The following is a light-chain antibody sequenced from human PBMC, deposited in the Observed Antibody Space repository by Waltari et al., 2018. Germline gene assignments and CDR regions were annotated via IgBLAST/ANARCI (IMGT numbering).Light chain of an antibody. CDR3: QQYGSSPLT. CDR2: GAS. CDR1: QSVSSSY. V-gene: IGKV3-20*01. J-gene: IGKJ4*01. Sequence: EIVLTQSPGTLSLSPGERATLPCRASQSVSSSYFAWYQQKPGQAPRLLIYGASSRATGIPDRFSGSGSGTDFTLTISRLEPEDFAVYYCQQYGSSPLTFGGGTKVEIK.